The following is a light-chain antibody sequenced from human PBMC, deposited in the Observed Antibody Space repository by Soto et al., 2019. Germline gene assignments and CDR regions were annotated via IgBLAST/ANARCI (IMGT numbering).Light chain of an antibody. J-gene: IGKJ5*01. V-gene: IGKV3-11*01. CDR3: QQRGNWPIT. Sequence: EIVLTQSPATLSLSPGERATLSCRASQSVSTSLAWYQQKPGQAPRLLIYEASNRATGIPARFSGSGSGTDFTLTISSLEPEDFAVYYCQQRGNWPITFGQGTRLELK. CDR2: EAS. CDR1: QSVSTS.